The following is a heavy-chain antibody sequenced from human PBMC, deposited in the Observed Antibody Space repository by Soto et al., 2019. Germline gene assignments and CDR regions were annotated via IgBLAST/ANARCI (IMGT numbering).Heavy chain of an antibody. CDR2: INHSGST. V-gene: IGHV4-34*01. Sequence: SETLSLTCAVYGGSFSGYYWSWIRQPPGKGLEWIGEINHSGSTNYNPSLKSRVTISVDTSKNQFSLKLSSVTAADTAVYYCVRRSWGNSSSSGSWLDPWGHGTMVTV. CDR1: GGSFSGYY. CDR3: VRRSWGNSSSSGSWLDP. D-gene: IGHD6-6*01. J-gene: IGHJ5*02.